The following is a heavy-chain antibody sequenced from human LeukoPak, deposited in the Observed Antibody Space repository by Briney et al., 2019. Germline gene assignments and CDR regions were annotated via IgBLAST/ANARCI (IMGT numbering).Heavy chain of an antibody. J-gene: IGHJ3*02. CDR2: IYYSGST. Sequence: SSETLSLTCTVSGGSVTTYHWTWIRQPPGKGLESIGYIYYSGSTNYNPSLKSRVTISVDTSKNQFSLKLSSVTAADTAVYYCARDGIDYYDKFAFDIWGQGTMVTVSS. D-gene: IGHD3-22*01. CDR1: GGSVTTYH. V-gene: IGHV4-59*02. CDR3: ARDGIDYYDKFAFDI.